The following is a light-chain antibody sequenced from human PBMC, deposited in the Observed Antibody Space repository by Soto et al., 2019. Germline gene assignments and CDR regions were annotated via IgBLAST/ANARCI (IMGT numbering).Light chain of an antibody. CDR2: DNS. J-gene: IGLJ3*02. V-gene: IGLV1-40*01. Sequence: QSVLTQPPSVSGAPGQRVTISCTGSSSNIGAGYDVHWYQQLPGTAPKLLIYDNSNRPSGVPDRFSASKSGTSASLAITGLQAEDEADYYCQSYDSSLLALFGGGTKLTVL. CDR3: QSYDSSLLAL. CDR1: SSNIGAGYD.